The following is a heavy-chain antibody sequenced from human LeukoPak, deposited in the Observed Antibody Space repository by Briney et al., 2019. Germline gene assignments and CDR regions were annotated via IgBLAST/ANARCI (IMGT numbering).Heavy chain of an antibody. J-gene: IGHJ4*02. CDR1: GFTFGSYS. V-gene: IGHV3-21*01. Sequence: PGGSLRLSCAASGFTFGSYSMNWDRQAPGKGLEWVSSISSSSSYIYYADSVKGRFTISRDNAKNSLYLQMNSLRAEDTAVYYCARDLPSFDYWGQGTLVTVSS. CDR2: ISSSSSYI. CDR3: ARDLPSFDY.